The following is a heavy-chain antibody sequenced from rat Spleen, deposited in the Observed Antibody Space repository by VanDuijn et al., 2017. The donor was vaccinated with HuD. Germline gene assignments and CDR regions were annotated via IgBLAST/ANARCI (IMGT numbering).Heavy chain of an antibody. CDR3: ATHPGIPRGWFAY. Sequence: EVQLVESGGGLVQPGKSLKLSCAASGFTFSDYYMAWVRQAPTKGLEWVATISSDGGRNFYRDSVKGRFTISRDNAKSTLYLQMDSLRSEDTATYYCATHPGIPRGWFAYWGQGTLVTVSS. V-gene: IGHV5-7*01. J-gene: IGHJ3*01. D-gene: IGHD1-4*01. CDR1: GFTFSDYY. CDR2: ISSDGGRN.